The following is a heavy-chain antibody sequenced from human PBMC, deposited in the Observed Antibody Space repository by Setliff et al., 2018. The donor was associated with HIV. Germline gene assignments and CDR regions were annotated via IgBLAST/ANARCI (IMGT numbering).Heavy chain of an antibody. CDR1: GGSITNADYY. J-gene: IGHJ4*02. D-gene: IGHD3-22*01. Sequence: SETLSLTCAVSGGSITNADYYWSWIRQPPGKGLEWIGYVDYNGRTDQNPSLKSRVTISQDTSNNQFSLKLSSVTAADTAVYYCARDYYDSSDWGQGTLVTVSS. CDR2: VDYNGRT. CDR3: ARDYYDSSD. V-gene: IGHV4-61*08.